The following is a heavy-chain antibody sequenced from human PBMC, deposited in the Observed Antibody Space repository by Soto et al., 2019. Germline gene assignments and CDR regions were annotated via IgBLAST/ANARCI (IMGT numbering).Heavy chain of an antibody. V-gene: IGHV3-30*18. CDR3: AKASWYYDSSGYFDY. CDR1: GFTFSSYG. Sequence: GGSLRLSCAASGFTFSSYGMHWVRQAPGKGLEWVAVISYDGSNKYYADSVKGRFTISRDNSKNTLYLQMNSLRAEDTAVYYCAKASWYYDSSGYFDYWGQGTLVTVSS. CDR2: ISYDGSNK. D-gene: IGHD3-22*01. J-gene: IGHJ4*02.